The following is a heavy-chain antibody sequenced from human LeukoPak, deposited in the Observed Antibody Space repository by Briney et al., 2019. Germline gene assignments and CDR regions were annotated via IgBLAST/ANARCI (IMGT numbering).Heavy chain of an antibody. V-gene: IGHV3-49*04. CDR2: IRSKAYGATA. Sequence: PGGSLRLSCTTSGFTYGDYAMSWVRQAPGKGLEWVGFIRSKAYGATADYAASVKDRFTISRDDSKSIAYLQMNSLKNEERAVYYCTRGFTIHMDYWGQGTLVTVSS. J-gene: IGHJ4*02. CDR1: GFTYGDYA. CDR3: TRGFTIHMDY. D-gene: IGHD3-9*01.